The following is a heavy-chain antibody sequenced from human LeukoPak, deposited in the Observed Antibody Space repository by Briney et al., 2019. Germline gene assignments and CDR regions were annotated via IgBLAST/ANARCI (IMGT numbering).Heavy chain of an antibody. CDR3: ARAYSSSLLLPNYYYYYYMDV. CDR1: GGSISSSSYS. D-gene: IGHD6-6*01. V-gene: IGHV4-39*01. Sequence: PSETLSLTCTVSGGSISSSSYSWGWIRQPPGKGLEWIGSIYYSGSTYYNPSLKSRVTISVDTSKNQFSLKLSSVTAADTAVYYCARAYSSSLLLPNYYYYYYMDVWGKGTTVTVSS. CDR2: IYYSGST. J-gene: IGHJ6*03.